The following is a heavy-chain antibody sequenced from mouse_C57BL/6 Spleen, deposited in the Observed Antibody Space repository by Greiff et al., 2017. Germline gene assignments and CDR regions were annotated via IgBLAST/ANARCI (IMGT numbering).Heavy chain of an antibody. CDR1: GFTFSSYA. V-gene: IGHV5-4*03. CDR3: ARADYGSSPFDY. Sequence: EVMLVESGGGLVKPGGSLKLSCAASGFTFSSYAMSWVRQTPEKRLEWVATISDGGSYTYYPDNVKGRFTISRDNAKNNLYLQMSHLKSEDTAMYYCARADYGSSPFDYWGQGTTLTVSS. J-gene: IGHJ2*01. D-gene: IGHD1-1*01. CDR2: ISDGGSYT.